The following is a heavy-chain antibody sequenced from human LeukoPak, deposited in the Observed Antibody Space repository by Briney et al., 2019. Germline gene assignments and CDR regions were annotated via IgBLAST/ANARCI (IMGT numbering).Heavy chain of an antibody. V-gene: IGHV3-23*01. Sequence: GGSLRLSCAASGFTFSSYAMSWVRQAPGGGLEWVSAISGSGGSTYYADSVKGRFTISRDNSKNTLYLQMNSLRAEDTAVYYCAKDPYCSSTSCYFVGYWGQGTLVTVSS. J-gene: IGHJ4*02. CDR2: ISGSGGST. CDR1: GFTFSSYA. D-gene: IGHD2-2*01. CDR3: AKDPYCSSTSCYFVGY.